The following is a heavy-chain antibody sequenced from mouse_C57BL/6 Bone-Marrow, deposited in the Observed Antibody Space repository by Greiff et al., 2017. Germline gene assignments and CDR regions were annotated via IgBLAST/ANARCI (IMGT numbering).Heavy chain of an antibody. Sequence: QVTLKESGAELARPGASVKLSCKASGYTFTSYGISWVKQRTGQGLEWIGEIYPRSGNTYYNEKFKGKATLTADKSSSTAYMELRSLTSEDSAVYFCARWGLYYGSPFAYWGQGTLVTVSA. CDR1: GYTFTSYG. V-gene: IGHV1-81*01. CDR2: IYPRSGNT. J-gene: IGHJ3*01. D-gene: IGHD1-1*01. CDR3: ARWGLYYGSPFAY.